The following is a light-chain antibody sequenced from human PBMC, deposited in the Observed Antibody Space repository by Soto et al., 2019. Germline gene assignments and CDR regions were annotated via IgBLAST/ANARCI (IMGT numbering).Light chain of an antibody. CDR1: QSVSSN. J-gene: IGKJ1*01. CDR3: QQYNNWLTWT. CDR2: GAS. Sequence: EIVMTQSPATLSVSPGERATLSCRASQSVSSNLAWYQQKPGQAPRLLIYGASTRATGIPARFSVSGSRTDFTLNISSLQSEDFAVYYCQQYNNWLTWTFGQGTKVEIK. V-gene: IGKV3-15*01.